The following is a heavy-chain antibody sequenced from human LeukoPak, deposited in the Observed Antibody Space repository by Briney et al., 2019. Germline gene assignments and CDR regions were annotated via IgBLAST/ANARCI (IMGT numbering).Heavy chain of an antibody. CDR1: GESFIDYF. V-gene: IGHV4-34*01. D-gene: IGHD4-23*01. Sequence: SETLSLTGAVYGESFIDYFWTWIRQSPGKGLEWIGQITHSGSTYYNPSLKSRVNIFVDTSKNQFSLKLTSVTAADTAVYYCARVLYGGNSGDAFDIWGQGTMVTVSS. CDR2: ITHSGST. J-gene: IGHJ3*02. CDR3: ARVLYGGNSGDAFDI.